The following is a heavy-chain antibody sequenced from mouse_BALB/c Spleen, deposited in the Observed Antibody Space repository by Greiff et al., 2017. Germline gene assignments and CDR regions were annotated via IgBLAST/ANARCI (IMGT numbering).Heavy chain of an antibody. J-gene: IGHJ4*01. D-gene: IGHD2-5*01. Sequence: VQLQQPGAELVKPGASVKLSCKASGYTFTSYWMHWVKQRPGQGLEWIGEINPSNGRTNYNEKFKSKATLTVDKSSSTAYMQLSSLTSEDSAVYYGARSYYSNYGGYYYAMDYWGQGTSVTVSS. CDR2: INPSNGRT. V-gene: IGHV1S81*02. CDR1: GYTFTSYW. CDR3: ARSYYSNYGGYYYAMDY.